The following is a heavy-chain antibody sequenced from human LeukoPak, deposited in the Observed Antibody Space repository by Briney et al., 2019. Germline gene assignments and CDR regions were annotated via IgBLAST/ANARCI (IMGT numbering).Heavy chain of an antibody. CDR1: GVSVTSHIFY. Sequence: SETLSLTCSVSGVSVTSHIFYWNWIRQHPGKGLERIGHIYYSGSSYYNPSLKSRVTISVDTSKNQFSLNLSSVTAADTAVYYCARLAGAYFDYWGQGTLVTVSS. J-gene: IGHJ4*02. V-gene: IGHV4-31*03. CDR2: IYYSGSS. CDR3: ARLAGAYFDY. D-gene: IGHD7-27*01.